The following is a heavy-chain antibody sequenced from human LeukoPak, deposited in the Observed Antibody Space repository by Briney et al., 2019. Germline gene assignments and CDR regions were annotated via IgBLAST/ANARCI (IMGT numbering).Heavy chain of an antibody. CDR1: GFNFRDYW. CDR2: IDPGDSDT. Sequence: GESLKISCQGSGFNFRDYWIGWVRQMPGKGLEWMGIIDPGDSDTRYSPSFQGQVTISVDNSISTSYLQWSRLKASDTAIYYCVRHNYDLLTNYYIGYWGQGTLVTVSS. J-gene: IGHJ4*02. V-gene: IGHV5-51*01. D-gene: IGHD3-9*01. CDR3: VRHNYDLLTNYYIGY.